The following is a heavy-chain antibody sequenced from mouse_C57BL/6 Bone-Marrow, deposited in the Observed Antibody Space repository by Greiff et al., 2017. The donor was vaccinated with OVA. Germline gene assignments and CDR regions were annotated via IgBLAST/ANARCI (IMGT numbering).Heavy chain of an antibody. J-gene: IGHJ4*01. V-gene: IGHV1-64*01. CDR2: IHPNSGST. CDR1: GYTFTSYW. Sequence: QVQLQQPGAELVKPGASVKLSCTASGYTFTSYWMHWVKQRPGQGLEWIGMIHPNSGSTNYNEKFKSKATLTVDTSSSTAYMQLSSLTSEDSAVYYCARGGDHYYGSSYDAMDDWGQGTSVTVSS. D-gene: IGHD1-1*01. CDR3: ARGGDHYYGSSYDAMDD.